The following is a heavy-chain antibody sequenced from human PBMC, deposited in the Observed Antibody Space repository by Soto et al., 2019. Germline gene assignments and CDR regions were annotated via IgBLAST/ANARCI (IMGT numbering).Heavy chain of an antibody. V-gene: IGHV4-34*01. CDR3: ARGISMKVVIQRDAPDKYHFDS. CDR1: GGVFIDHY. CDR2: VNHRGST. Sequence: SETLWLTGAVEGGVFIDHYRSWIRQPPGKGLEWIGEVNHRGSTNYNPSLMSRATLSADTSKNQFSLKVRSVTAADTAVYYCARGISMKVVIQRDAPDKYHFDSRGRGTLVTVSS. J-gene: IGHJ4*02. D-gene: IGHD2-21*01.